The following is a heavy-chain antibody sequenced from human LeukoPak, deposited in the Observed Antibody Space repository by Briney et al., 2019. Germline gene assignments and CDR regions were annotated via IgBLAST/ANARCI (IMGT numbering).Heavy chain of an antibody. V-gene: IGHV3-66*01. Sequence: GGSLRLSCAASGFTVSSNYMSWVRQAPGKGLEWVSVIYSGGSTYYADSVKGRFTISRDNSKNTLYLQMNSLRAEDTAVYYCARSNYYDSSGYYNFDYWGQGALVTVSS. D-gene: IGHD3-22*01. CDR1: GFTVSSNY. J-gene: IGHJ4*02. CDR2: IYSGGST. CDR3: ARSNYYDSSGYYNFDY.